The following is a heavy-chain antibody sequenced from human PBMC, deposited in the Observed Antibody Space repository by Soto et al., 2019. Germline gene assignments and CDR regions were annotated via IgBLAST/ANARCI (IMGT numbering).Heavy chain of an antibody. CDR3: ARDRVYDSSGYYGAFDI. V-gene: IGHV1-18*01. J-gene: IGHJ3*02. CDR1: GYTFTSYG. Sequence: ASVKVSCKASGYTFTSYGISWVRQAPGQGLEWMGWISAYNGNTTYAQKLQGRVTMTTDTSTSTAYMELRSLRSDDTAVYYCARDRVYDSSGYYGAFDIWGQGTMVTVSS. D-gene: IGHD3-22*01. CDR2: ISAYNGNT.